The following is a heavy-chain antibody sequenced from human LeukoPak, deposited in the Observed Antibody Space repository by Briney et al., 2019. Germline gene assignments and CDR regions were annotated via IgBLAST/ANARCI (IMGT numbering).Heavy chain of an antibody. V-gene: IGHV3-23*01. J-gene: IGHJ3*02. D-gene: IGHD3-3*01. CDR3: AKSRLSGINDAFDI. Sequence: GGSLRLSCAASGLTFNTYGMTWVRQAPGKGLEWVSAISGSGVSTFYADSVKGRFTISRDNSKNTLYLQMNSLRAEDTAVYYCAKSRLSGINDAFDIWGQGIMVTVSS. CDR1: GLTFNTYG. CDR2: ISGSGVST.